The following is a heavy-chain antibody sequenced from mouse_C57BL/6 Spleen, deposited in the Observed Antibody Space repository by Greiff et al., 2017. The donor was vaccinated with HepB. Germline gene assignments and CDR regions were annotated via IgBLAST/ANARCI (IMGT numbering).Heavy chain of an antibody. CDR1: GYTFTSYW. CDR3: ASGDWDWYFDV. J-gene: IGHJ1*03. Sequence: VQLQQSGAELVKPGASVKLSCKASGYTFTSYWMHWVKQRPGQGLEWIGMIHPNSGSTNYNEKFKSKATLTVDKSSSTAYMQLSSLTSEDSAVYYCASGDWDWYFDVWGTGTTVTVSS. V-gene: IGHV1-64*01. D-gene: IGHD4-1*01. CDR2: IHPNSGST.